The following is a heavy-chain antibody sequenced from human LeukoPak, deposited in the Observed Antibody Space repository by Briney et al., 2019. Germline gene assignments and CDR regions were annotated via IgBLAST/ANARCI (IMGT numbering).Heavy chain of an antibody. Sequence: ASVKVSCKVSGYTLTELSMHWVRQAPGKGLEWMGGFDPEDGETIYAQKFQGRVTMTEDTSTEIAYMELSSLRSEDTAVYYCATDPLYWDRGYDYSLDYWGQGTLVTVSS. D-gene: IGHD5-12*01. CDR2: FDPEDGET. CDR3: ATDPLYWDRGYDYSLDY. J-gene: IGHJ4*02. V-gene: IGHV1-24*01. CDR1: GYTLTELS.